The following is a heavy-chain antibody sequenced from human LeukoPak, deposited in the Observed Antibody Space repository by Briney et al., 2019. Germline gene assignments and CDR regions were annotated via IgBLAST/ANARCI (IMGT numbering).Heavy chain of an antibody. CDR1: AGPNSSYY. Sequence: PSETLSLTCTVTAGPNSSYYWSWVRQPPGKGLEWIGYIYYSGSTNYNPSLKSRVTISVDTSKNQFSLKLSSVTAADTAVYYCARDTGSGYYPYWYFDLWGRGTLVTVSS. D-gene: IGHD3-22*01. J-gene: IGHJ2*01. CDR2: IYYSGST. V-gene: IGHV4-59*01. CDR3: ARDTGSGYYPYWYFDL.